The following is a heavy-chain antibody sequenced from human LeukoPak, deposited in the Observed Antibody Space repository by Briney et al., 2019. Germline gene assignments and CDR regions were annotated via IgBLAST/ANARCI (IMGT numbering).Heavy chain of an antibody. J-gene: IGHJ6*02. D-gene: IGHD1-1*01. CDR1: GFTFSTYE. Sequence: GGSLRLSCAASGFTFSTYELNWVRQAPGKGLEWISYISDSGNIINYADSVRGRFTISRDNSKNTLYLQMNSLRAEDTAVYYCAREGWNLYGMDVWGQGTTVTVSS. CDR3: AREGWNLYGMDV. CDR2: ISDSGNII. V-gene: IGHV3-48*03.